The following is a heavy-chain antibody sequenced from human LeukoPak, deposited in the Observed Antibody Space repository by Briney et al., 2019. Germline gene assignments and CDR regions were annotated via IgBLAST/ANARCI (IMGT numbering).Heavy chain of an antibody. CDR3: ARGGDTAMADFDY. V-gene: IGHV1-69*13. CDR2: IIPIFGTA. D-gene: IGHD5-18*01. J-gene: IGHJ4*02. CDR1: GGTFSSYA. Sequence: ASVKVSCKASGGTFSSYAISWVRQAPGQGLEWMGGIIPIFGTANYAQKFQGRVTITADESTSTAYMELSSLGSEDTAVYYCARGGDTAMADFDYWGQGTLVTVSS.